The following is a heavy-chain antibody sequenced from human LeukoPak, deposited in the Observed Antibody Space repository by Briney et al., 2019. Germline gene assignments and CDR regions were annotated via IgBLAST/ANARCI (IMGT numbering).Heavy chain of an antibody. CDR1: GGSIRSYY. V-gene: IGHV4-59*08. Sequence: SETLSLTCTVSGGSIRSYYWSWIRQPPGKGLEWIGHIYSSGTTNYNPSLKSRVTISVDTSKNQFSLKLSSVTAADTAVYYCARQFESTSGTYLNVFDPWGQGTLVTVSS. D-gene: IGHD3-10*01. CDR2: IYSSGTT. J-gene: IGHJ5*02. CDR3: ARQFESTSGTYLNVFDP.